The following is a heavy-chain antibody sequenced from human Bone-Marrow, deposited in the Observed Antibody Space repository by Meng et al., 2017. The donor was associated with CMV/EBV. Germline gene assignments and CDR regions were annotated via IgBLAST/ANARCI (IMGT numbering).Heavy chain of an antibody. CDR3: ARRIGGSFHYGMDV. V-gene: IGHV1-2*02. Sequence: ASVKVPCKASGYTFTGYYMYWLRQAPGQGLEWMGWINPNSGGTNYAQKCQGRVTMTRDTSISTAYMELRSLRSEDTAVYSCARRIGGSFHYGMDVWGQGTTVTVSS. CDR2: INPNSGGT. CDR1: GYTFTGYY. J-gene: IGHJ6*02. D-gene: IGHD1-26*01.